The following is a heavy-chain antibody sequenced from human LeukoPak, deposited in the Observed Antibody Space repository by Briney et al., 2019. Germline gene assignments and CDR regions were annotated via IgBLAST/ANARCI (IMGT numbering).Heavy chain of an antibody. CDR2: IYHSGST. CDR1: GGSISSGGYY. J-gene: IGHJ4*02. Sequence: SETLFLTCTVSGGSISSGGYYWSWIRQPPGKGLEWIGYIYHSGSTYYNPSLKSRVTISVDRSKNQFSLKLSSVTAADTAVYYCARGMYSSSWYLRALDYWGQGTLVTVSS. V-gene: IGHV4-30-2*01. D-gene: IGHD6-13*01. CDR3: ARGMYSSSWYLRALDY.